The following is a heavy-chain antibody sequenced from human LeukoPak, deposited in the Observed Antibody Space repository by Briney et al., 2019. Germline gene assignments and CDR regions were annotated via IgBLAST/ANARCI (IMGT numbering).Heavy chain of an antibody. CDR2: ISSGSSAI. Sequence: AGGSLRLSCEASGFTFTTYSMTWVRQAPGKGLEWVSIISSGSSAIFSADALKGRFTISRDDAKNLLYLDMNSLRAEDTAVYYCARDLMVRGEDYYYMDVWGKGTTVTVSS. J-gene: IGHJ6*03. D-gene: IGHD3-10*01. CDR1: GFTFTTYS. CDR3: ARDLMVRGEDYYYMDV. V-gene: IGHV3-21*01.